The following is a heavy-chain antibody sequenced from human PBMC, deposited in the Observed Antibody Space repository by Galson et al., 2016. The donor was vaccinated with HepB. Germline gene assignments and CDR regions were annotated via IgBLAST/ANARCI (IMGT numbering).Heavy chain of an antibody. CDR2: ISYDGNNK. CDR3: VRDRRRYQLPANKLDL. D-gene: IGHD2-2*01. CDR1: GFTFSSYA. V-gene: IGHV3-30-3*01. J-gene: IGHJ4*02. Sequence: SLRLSCAASGFTFSSYAMHWVRQAPGKGLEWVPVISYDGNNKYSADSVKGRFTISRDNSKNTLYLQMNRLRVEDTAVYYCVRDRRRYQLPANKLDLWGQGTLVTVSS.